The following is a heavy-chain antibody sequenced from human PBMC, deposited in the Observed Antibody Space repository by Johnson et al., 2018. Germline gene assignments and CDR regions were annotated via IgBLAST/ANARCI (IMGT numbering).Heavy chain of an antibody. Sequence: QVQLVQSGGGVVQPGRSLRLSCAASGFTFSNYGIHWVRQAPGKGLEWVALISYDGSNKYYADSVKGRFTISRDNSKNTLYVQMNSLRAEDTAVYYCAKDSILYHYGDYYKDVWGKGTTVTVSS. D-gene: IGHD3-16*01. CDR1: GFTFSNYG. CDR3: AKDSILYHYGDYYKDV. CDR2: ISYDGSNK. V-gene: IGHV3-30*18. J-gene: IGHJ6*03.